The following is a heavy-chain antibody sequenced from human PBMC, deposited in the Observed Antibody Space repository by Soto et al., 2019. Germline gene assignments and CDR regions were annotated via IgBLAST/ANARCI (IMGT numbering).Heavy chain of an antibody. CDR3: ANGFCSSIRCLACSYMDV. CDR1: GFSLDEYA. V-gene: IGHV3-9*01. CDR2: VSWNSGTM. Sequence: EVQLVESVGGLVQPGRSLRLSCAASGFSLDEYAMHWVRHAPGQGLEWVSGVSWNSGTMGYGDFVRGRFAISRDKAKNSLYLQMNSLTTECTVLYYCANGFCSSIRCLACSYMDVWGKGTKVTVSS. D-gene: IGHD2-2*03. J-gene: IGHJ6*03.